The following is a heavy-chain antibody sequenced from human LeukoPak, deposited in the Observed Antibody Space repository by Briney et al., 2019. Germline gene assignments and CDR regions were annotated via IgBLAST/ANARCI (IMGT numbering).Heavy chain of an antibody. CDR1: GFTFSSYS. D-gene: IGHD6-19*01. J-gene: IGHJ4*02. V-gene: IGHV3-48*02. CDR3: ARARLTVSDGFDY. CDR2: ISSSSSSI. Sequence: PGGSLRLSCAASGFTFSSYSMNWVRQAPGKGLEWVSYISSSSSSIYYADSVKGRFTISRDNAKSSLYLQMNSLRDEDTAVYYCARARLTVSDGFDYWGQGTLVTVSS.